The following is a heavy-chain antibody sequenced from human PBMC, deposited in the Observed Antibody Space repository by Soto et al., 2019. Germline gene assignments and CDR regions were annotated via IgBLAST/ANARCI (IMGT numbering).Heavy chain of an antibody. D-gene: IGHD2-15*01. CDR1: GDSISTVDYF. CDR2: IYKSKTT. Sequence: QVHLLESGPGLVKPSQTLSLTCSVSGDSISTVDYFWAWIRQPPGQALEYIGYIYKSKTTYYNPSFASQVAISLDTSKSQSSLNVTSVTAADTAVYFCARGRYCLTGRCFPNWFDSLGQGTLVTVSS. V-gene: IGHV4-30-4*01. J-gene: IGHJ5*01. CDR3: ARGRYCLTGRCFPNWFDS.